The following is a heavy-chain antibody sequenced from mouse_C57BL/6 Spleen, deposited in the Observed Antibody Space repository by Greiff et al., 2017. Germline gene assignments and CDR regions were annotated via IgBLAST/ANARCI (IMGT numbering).Heavy chain of an antibody. CDR1: GFTFSDYY. CDR2: INYDGSST. CDR3: ARVAMVTTSFDV. J-gene: IGHJ1*03. V-gene: IGHV5-16*01. D-gene: IGHD2-2*01. Sequence: EVKVVESEGGLVQPGSSMKLSCTASGFTFSDYYMAWVRQVPEKGLEWVANINYDGSSTYYLDSLKSRFIISRDNAKNILYLQMSSLKSEDTATYYCARVAMVTTSFDVWGTGTTVTVSS.